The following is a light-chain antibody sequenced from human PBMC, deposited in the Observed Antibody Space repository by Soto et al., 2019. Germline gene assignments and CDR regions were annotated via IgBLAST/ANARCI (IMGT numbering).Light chain of an antibody. J-gene: IGLJ1*01. CDR2: QVT. V-gene: IGLV2-14*01. Sequence: QSVLTQPASVSGSPGQSITISCTGTSNDVGTRNFVSWYQQHPGKAPKLMIYQVTNRPSGVSNRFSGSKSGNTASLTISGLQAEDEADYYCSSYTDSTNYVFGTGTKVTVL. CDR1: SNDVGTRNF. CDR3: SSYTDSTNYV.